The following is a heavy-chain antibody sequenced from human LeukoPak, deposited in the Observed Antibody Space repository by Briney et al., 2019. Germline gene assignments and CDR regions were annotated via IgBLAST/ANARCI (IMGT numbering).Heavy chain of an antibody. CDR3: ARFRSGYYYYGMDV. J-gene: IGHJ6*04. Sequence: WASVKVSCKASGGTFSSYAISWVRQAPGQGLEWMGGIIPIFGTANYAQKFQGRVTIPADESTSTAYMELSSLRSEDTAVYYCARFRSGYYYYGMDVWGKGTTVTVSS. CDR2: IIPIFGTA. V-gene: IGHV1-69*13. D-gene: IGHD2-15*01. CDR1: GGTFSSYA.